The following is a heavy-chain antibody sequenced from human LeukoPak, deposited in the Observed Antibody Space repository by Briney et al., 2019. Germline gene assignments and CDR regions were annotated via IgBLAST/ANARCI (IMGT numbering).Heavy chain of an antibody. V-gene: IGHV3-30*04. D-gene: IGHD1-26*01. CDR1: GFTFSSYA. J-gene: IGHJ4*02. CDR2: ILSDGRNK. Sequence: GGSLCLSCAASGFTFSSYAMHWVRPAPGQGREWVTVILSDGRNKYYADSVKGRFTISRDNSKNTLYLQMNSLRAEDTAVYYCARDYSRSYLRLDYWGQGTLVTVSS. CDR3: ARDYSRSYLRLDY.